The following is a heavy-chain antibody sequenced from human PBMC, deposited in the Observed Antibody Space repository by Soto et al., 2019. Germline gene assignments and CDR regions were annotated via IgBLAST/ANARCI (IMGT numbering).Heavy chain of an antibody. J-gene: IGHJ6*02. CDR1: GFTFSSYG. CDR2: IWYDGSNK. CDR3: ARDYTYYYGSGSSGMDV. Sequence: LRLSCAASGFTFSSYGMHWVRQAPGKGLEWVAVIWYDGSNKYYADSVKGRFTISRDNSKNTLYLQMNSLRAEDTAVYYCARDYTYYYGSGSSGMDVWGQGTTVTVSS. D-gene: IGHD3-10*01. V-gene: IGHV3-33*01.